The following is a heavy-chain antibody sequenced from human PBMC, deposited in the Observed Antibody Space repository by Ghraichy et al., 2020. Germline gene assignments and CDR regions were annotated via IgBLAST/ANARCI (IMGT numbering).Heavy chain of an antibody. Sequence: SETLSLTCAVYGGSFSGYYWSWIRQPPGKGLEWIGEINHSGSTNYNPSLKSRVTISVDTSKNQFSLKLSSVTAADTAVYYCAGDLSPSYYYYYMDVWGKGTTVTVSS. V-gene: IGHV4-34*01. CDR1: GGSFSGYY. J-gene: IGHJ6*03. CDR2: INHSGST. CDR3: AGDLSPSYYYYYMDV. D-gene: IGHD2-21*02.